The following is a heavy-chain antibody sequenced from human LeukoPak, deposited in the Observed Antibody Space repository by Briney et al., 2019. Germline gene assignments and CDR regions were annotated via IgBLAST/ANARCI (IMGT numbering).Heavy chain of an antibody. Sequence: PGRSLRLSCAASGFTFDDYAMHWVRQAPGKGLEWVSGISWNSGSIGYADSVKGRFTISRDNAKNSPYLQMNSLRAEDMALYYCAKDILDGDYANDAFDIWGQGTMVTVSS. V-gene: IGHV3-9*03. D-gene: IGHD4-17*01. CDR2: ISWNSGSI. J-gene: IGHJ3*02. CDR3: AKDILDGDYANDAFDI. CDR1: GFTFDDYA.